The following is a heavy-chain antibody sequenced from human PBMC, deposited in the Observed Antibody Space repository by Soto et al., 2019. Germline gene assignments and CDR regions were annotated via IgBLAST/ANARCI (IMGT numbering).Heavy chain of an antibody. J-gene: IGHJ4*02. CDR1: GGTFRTES. CDR3: ARATIGHVTRYYFDY. D-gene: IGHD5-12*01. V-gene: IGHV1-69*01. CDR2: IIPVLGTT. Sequence: QVQLVQSGAEVKKPGSSVKVSCEASGGTFRTESFNWVRQAPGQGLEWMGGIIPVLGTTDYAPRFRGRVTITADESTSTAYMEVGSLTYHDTAVYYCARATIGHVTRYYFDYWGQGTLVTVSS.